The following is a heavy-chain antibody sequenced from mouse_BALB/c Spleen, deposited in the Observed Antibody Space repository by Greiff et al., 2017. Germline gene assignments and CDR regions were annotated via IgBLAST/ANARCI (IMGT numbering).Heavy chain of an antibody. V-gene: IGHV2-2*02. CDR1: GFSLTSYG. D-gene: IGHD2-3*01. J-gene: IGHJ4*01. Sequence: VKLVESGPGLVQPSQSLSITCTVSGFSLTSYGVHWVRQSPGKGLEWLGVIWSGGSTDYNAAFISRLSISKDNSKSQVFFKMNSLQANDTAIYYGARNLGTVYDGYLYHAMDYWGQGTSVTVSS. CDR2: IWSGGST. CDR3: ARNLGTVYDGYLYHAMDY.